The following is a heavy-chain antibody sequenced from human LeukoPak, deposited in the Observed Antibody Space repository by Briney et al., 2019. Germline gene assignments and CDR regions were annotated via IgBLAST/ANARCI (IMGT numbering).Heavy chain of an antibody. CDR1: GFTFSSYW. V-gene: IGHV3-74*01. CDR3: ARDGSLPDY. Sequence: GGSLRLSCAASGFTFSSYWMHWVRQAPGKGLVWVSRINSDGTTSYADSVKGRFTISRDNAKNTLYLQTNSLRAEDTAVYCCARDGSLPDYWGQGTLVTVSS. CDR2: INSDGTT. J-gene: IGHJ4*02.